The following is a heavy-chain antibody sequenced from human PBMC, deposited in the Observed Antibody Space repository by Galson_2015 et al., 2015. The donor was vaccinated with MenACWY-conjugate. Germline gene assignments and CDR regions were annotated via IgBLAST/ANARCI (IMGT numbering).Heavy chain of an antibody. CDR1: GYTFSTYW. CDR2: IDPRDSHT. J-gene: IGHJ4*02. Sequence: QSGAAVKKPGESLRISCKGSGYTFSTYWISWVCQMPGKDLEWMGKIDPRDSHTNYSPSFQGHGTISTDKSISIASLQWRSLKASDTAIYFCARHGYYYDSSGSQGYFDYWGQGSLVTVSS. CDR3: ARHGYYYDSSGSQGYFDY. D-gene: IGHD3-22*01. V-gene: IGHV5-10-1*01.